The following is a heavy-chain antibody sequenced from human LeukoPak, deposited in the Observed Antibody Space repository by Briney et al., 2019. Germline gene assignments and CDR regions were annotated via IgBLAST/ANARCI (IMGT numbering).Heavy chain of an antibody. CDR3: ARDVVVAMVRGGGGNYFGY. CDR1: GFTFSSYA. Sequence: GRSLRLSCAASGFTFSSYALHWVRQAPGKGLEWVAVISYDGSNKYYADSVKGRFTISRDNSKNTLYLQMNSLRAEGTAVYYCARDVVVAMVRGGGGNYFGYWGRGTLVTVSS. D-gene: IGHD3-10*01. V-gene: IGHV3-30*04. CDR2: ISYDGSNK. J-gene: IGHJ4*02.